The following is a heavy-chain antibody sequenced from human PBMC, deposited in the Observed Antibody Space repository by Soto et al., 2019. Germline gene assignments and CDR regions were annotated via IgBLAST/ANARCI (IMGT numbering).Heavy chain of an antibody. CDR2: ISFCVRSK. D-gene: IGHD1-1*01. CDR3: AEAEYNWQDVGGPKY. J-gene: IGHJ4*03. V-gene: IGHV3-30*18. Sequence: WGSRRLSCAAPGFSFSSYGMHWVRQDPGKGLAWVPGISFCVRSKYYADSGKGRFTISRDNPKNTLYLQMNSLRAEDTAVYYCAEAEYNWQDVGGPKYLGQGT. CDR1: GFSFSSYG.